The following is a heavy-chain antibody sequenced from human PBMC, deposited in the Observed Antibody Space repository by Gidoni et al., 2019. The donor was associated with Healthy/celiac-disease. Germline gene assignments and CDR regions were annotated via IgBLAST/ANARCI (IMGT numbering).Heavy chain of an antibody. Sequence: QVQLQQWGAGLLKPSETLSLTCAVYGGSFSGYYWSWIRQPPGKGLEWIGEINHSGSTNYNPSLKSRVTISVDTSKNQFSLKLSSVTAADTAVYYCARRKQWLSSVPRYFDYWGQGTLVTVSS. D-gene: IGHD6-19*01. CDR2: INHSGST. CDR1: GGSFSGYY. J-gene: IGHJ4*02. V-gene: IGHV4-34*01. CDR3: ARRKQWLSSVPRYFDY.